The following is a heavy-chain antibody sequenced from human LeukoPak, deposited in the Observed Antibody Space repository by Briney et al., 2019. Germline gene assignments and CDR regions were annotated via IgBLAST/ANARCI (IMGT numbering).Heavy chain of an antibody. D-gene: IGHD5-18*01. Sequence: PGGSLRLSCAASGFTFSSYSMNWVRQAPGKGLEWVSFISSSSSYIYYADSVKGRFTISRDNAKNSLFLQMNSLRAEDTALYYCARDRSYGFDYWGQGTLVTVSS. CDR3: ARDRSYGFDY. V-gene: IGHV3-21*01. J-gene: IGHJ4*02. CDR1: GFTFSSYS. CDR2: ISSSSSYI.